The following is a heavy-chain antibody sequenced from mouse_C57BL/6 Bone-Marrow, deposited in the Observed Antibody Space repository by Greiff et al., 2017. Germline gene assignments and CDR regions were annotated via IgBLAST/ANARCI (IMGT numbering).Heavy chain of an antibody. V-gene: IGHV5-17*01. CDR3: ARKRLGRRYFDV. CDR1: GFTFSDYG. Sequence: EVQRVESGGGLVKPGGSLKLSCAASGFTFSDYGMHWVRQAPEKGLEWVAYISRGSSTIYYADTVKGRFTISRDNAKNTLFLQMTSLRSEDTAMYYCARKRLGRRYFDVWGTGTTVTVSS. J-gene: IGHJ1*03. CDR2: ISRGSSTI. D-gene: IGHD3-2*02.